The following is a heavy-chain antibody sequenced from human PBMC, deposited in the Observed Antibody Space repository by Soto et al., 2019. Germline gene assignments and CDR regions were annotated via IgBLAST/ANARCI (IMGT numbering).Heavy chain of an antibody. CDR2: IYYSGST. J-gene: IGHJ6*02. CDR3: ARAGDTMVRGVIIMNYYGMDV. D-gene: IGHD3-10*01. Sequence: SETLSLTCTVSGGSISSYYWSWIRQPPGKGLEWIGYIYYSGSTNYNPSLKSRVTISIDRSKNQFSLKLSSVTAADTAVYYCARAGDTMVRGVIIMNYYGMDVWGQGTTVTVSS. CDR1: GGSISSYY. V-gene: IGHV4-59*08.